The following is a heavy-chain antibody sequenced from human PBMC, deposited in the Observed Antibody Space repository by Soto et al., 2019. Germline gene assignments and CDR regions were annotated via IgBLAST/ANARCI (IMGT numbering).Heavy chain of an antibody. CDR1: GFTVSSFG. CDR3: AKDLYGSETYTYYCGMDV. J-gene: IGHJ6*02. V-gene: IGHV3-30*18. Sequence: GGSRRLCCAASGFTVSSFGMHWVRQAPGKGLEWVAVISYDGSNRFYAGSVKGRFTISRDNSKNTLYLQMNSLRPEDTAVYYCAKDLYGSETYTYYCGMDVWGHGTTVTVSS. D-gene: IGHD3-10*01. CDR2: ISYDGSNR.